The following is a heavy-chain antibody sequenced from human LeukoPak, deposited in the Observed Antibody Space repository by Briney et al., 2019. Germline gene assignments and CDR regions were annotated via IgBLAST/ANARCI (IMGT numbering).Heavy chain of an antibody. CDR3: ARARDIVARRYYYGMDV. CDR1: GGSISSGDYY. V-gene: IGHV4-30-4*01. D-gene: IGHD5-12*01. Sequence: SETLSLTCTVSGGSISSGDYYWSWIRQPPGKGLEWIGYIYYSGSTYYNPSLKSRVTISVDTSKNQFSLKVSSVTAADTAVYYCARARDIVARRYYYGMDVWGQGTTVTVSS. J-gene: IGHJ6*02. CDR2: IYYSGST.